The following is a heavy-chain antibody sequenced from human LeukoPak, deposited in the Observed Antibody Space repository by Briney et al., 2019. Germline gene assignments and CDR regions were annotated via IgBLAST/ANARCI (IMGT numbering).Heavy chain of an antibody. Sequence: ASVKVSCKASGYTFTSYGISWVRQAPGQGLEWMGWISAYNGNTNYAQKLQGRVTMTTDASTSTAYMELRSLRSDDTAVYYCARRLRGNDAFDIWGQGTMVTVSS. D-gene: IGHD1-26*01. V-gene: IGHV1-18*01. CDR1: GYTFTSYG. CDR3: ARRLRGNDAFDI. CDR2: ISAYNGNT. J-gene: IGHJ3*02.